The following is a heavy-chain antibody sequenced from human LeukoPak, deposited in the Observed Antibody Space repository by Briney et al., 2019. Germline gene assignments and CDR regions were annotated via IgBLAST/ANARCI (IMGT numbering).Heavy chain of an antibody. D-gene: IGHD6-19*01. CDR1: GGSISSSTYY. V-gene: IGHV4-39*01. J-gene: IGHJ4*02. Sequence: SETLSLTCTVSGGSISSSTYYWGWIRQPPGKGLEWIGSIYYSGSTYYNPSLKSRVTISVDTSKNQFSLKLSSVTAADTAVYYCARGRGWGIPPLLDYWGQGTLVTVSS. CDR3: ARGRGWGIPPLLDY. CDR2: IYYSGST.